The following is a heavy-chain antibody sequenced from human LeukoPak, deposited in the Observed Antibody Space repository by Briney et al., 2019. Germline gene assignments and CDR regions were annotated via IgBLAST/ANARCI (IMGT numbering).Heavy chain of an antibody. CDR1: GFTFSNYA. J-gene: IGHJ3*02. CDR2: ISANGGGT. V-gene: IGHV3-23*01. CDR3: ARLGRYCGGDCSRAFDI. D-gene: IGHD2-21*02. Sequence: GGSLRLSCAASGFTFSNYAISWVRQAPGKGLEWVSAISANGGGTYYADSVKGRFTISRDNSKNTLYLQMNSLRAEVTAVYYCARLGRYCGGDCSRAFDIWGQGTMVTVSS.